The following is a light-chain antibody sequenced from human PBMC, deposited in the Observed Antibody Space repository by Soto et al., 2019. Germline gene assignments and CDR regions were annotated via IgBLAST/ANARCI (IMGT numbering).Light chain of an antibody. CDR2: DIR. CDR1: SSDVGGYKY. J-gene: IGLJ1*01. Sequence: QSALTQPASVSGSPGQSITISCTGTSSDVGGYKYVSWYQQHPGKAPKLMIYDIRNRPSGVSNRFSGSQSGNTASLTISGLQAEDEADYYCSSYTSSSTRVFGTGTQLTVL. CDR3: SSYTSSSTRV. V-gene: IGLV2-14*03.